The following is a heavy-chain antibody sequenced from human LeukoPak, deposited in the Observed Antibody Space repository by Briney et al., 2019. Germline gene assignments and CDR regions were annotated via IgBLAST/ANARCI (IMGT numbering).Heavy chain of an antibody. Sequence: PGGSLRLSCAASGFTFSDYYMSWIRQAPGKGLEWVSYISSSGSTIYYADSVKGRFTISRDNAKNSLYLQMNSLRAEDTAVYYCASGIDYYYYYGMDVWGQGNTVTVSS. CDR3: ASGIDYYYYYGMDV. CDR2: ISSSGSTI. J-gene: IGHJ6*02. V-gene: IGHV3-11*01. D-gene: IGHD1-14*01. CDR1: GFTFSDYY.